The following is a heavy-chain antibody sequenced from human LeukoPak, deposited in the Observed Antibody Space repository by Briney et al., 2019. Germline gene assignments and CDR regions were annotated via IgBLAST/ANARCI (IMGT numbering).Heavy chain of an antibody. J-gene: IGHJ4*02. V-gene: IGHV4-59*01. CDR2: TYYSGST. CDR3: ARTRLETDEFYFDY. Sequence: VTPSETLSLTCTVSGGSISSYYWSWIRQPPGKGLEWIGYTYYSGSTDYNPSLKSRVTISVDTSKNQFSLKLSSVTAADTAVYYCARTRLETDEFYFDYWGQGTLVTVSS. CDR1: GGSISSYY. D-gene: IGHD3-10*01.